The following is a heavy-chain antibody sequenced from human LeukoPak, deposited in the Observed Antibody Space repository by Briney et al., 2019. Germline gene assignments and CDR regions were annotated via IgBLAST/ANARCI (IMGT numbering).Heavy chain of an antibody. Sequence: PSETLSLTCAVYGGSFSGYYWSWIRQPPGKGLEWIGEINHSGSTNYNPSLKSRVTISVDTSKNQFSLKLSSVTAADTAVYYCARGLRRYYGSGSYSNYYYGMGVWGKGTTVTVSS. CDR1: GGSFSGYY. D-gene: IGHD3-10*01. V-gene: IGHV4-34*01. CDR2: INHSGST. J-gene: IGHJ6*04. CDR3: ARGLRRYYGSGSYSNYYYGMGV.